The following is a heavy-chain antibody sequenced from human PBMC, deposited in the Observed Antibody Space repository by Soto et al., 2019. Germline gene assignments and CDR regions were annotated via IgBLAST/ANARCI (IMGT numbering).Heavy chain of an antibody. CDR1: GYTFTAYY. V-gene: IGHV1-2*02. D-gene: IGHD5-12*01. CDR3: ARVRGYSGHGKMDV. Sequence: ASVKVSCKASGYTFTAYYIHWVRQAPGQGLELMGWIHPNSGGTNYAQKFQGRVTMTRDTSISTAYMELSRLTYDDTAVYYCARVRGYSGHGKMDVWGQGTTITVSS. CDR2: IHPNSGGT. J-gene: IGHJ6*02.